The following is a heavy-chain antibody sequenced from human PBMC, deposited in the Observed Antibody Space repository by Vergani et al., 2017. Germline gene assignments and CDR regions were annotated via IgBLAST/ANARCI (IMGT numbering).Heavy chain of an antibody. Sequence: EVQLLESGGGLVQPGGSLRLSCAASGFTFSSYAMSWVRQAPGKGLEWVSAISGSGGSTYYADSVKGRFTISMDNSKNTLYLQMNSLRAEDTVVYYCAKSRNLLTVTTPMDVWGKGTTVTVSS. D-gene: IGHD4-17*01. J-gene: IGHJ6*03. CDR1: GFTFSSYA. CDR3: AKSRNLLTVTTPMDV. V-gene: IGHV3-23*01. CDR2: ISGSGGST.